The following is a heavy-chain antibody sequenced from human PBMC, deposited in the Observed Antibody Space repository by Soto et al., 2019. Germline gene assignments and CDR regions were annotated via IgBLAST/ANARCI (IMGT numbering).Heavy chain of an antibody. D-gene: IGHD3-3*01. CDR1: GGSISSGGYY. V-gene: IGHV4-31*03. CDR3: ARDSTIFGVVTHRGMDV. CDR2: IYYSGST. J-gene: IGHJ6*02. Sequence: PSETLSLTCTVSGGSISSGGYYWSWIRQHPGKGLEWIGYIYYSGSTYYNPSLKSRVTISVDTSKNQFSLKLSSVTAADTAVYYCARDSTIFGVVTHRGMDVWGQGTTVTVSS.